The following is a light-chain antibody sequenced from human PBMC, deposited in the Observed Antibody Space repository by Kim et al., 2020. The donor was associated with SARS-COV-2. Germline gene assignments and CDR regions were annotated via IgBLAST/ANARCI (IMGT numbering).Light chain of an antibody. CDR2: QDN. Sequence: SYKLTQPPSVSVSPGQTASITCSANELGGKHASWYQQKPGQSPVVVIYQDNKRPSGIPERFSGSNSGNTATLTISGTQAMDEADYYCQAWDSSTWVFGGG. CDR3: QAWDSSTWV. J-gene: IGLJ3*02. CDR1: ELGGKH. V-gene: IGLV3-1*01.